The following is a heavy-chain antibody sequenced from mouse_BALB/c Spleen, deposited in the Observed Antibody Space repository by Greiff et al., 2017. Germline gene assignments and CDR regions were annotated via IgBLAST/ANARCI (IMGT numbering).Heavy chain of an antibody. D-gene: IGHD1-1*02. V-gene: IGHV1-80*01. CDR1: GYAFSSYW. Sequence: VQPQQSGAELVRPGSSVKISCQASGYAFSSYWMNWVKQRAGQGLEWIGQIYSGDGDTNYNGKFKGKATLTADKSSSPAYMQLNSLTSEDSAVYFCARDYYGGYWGAGTTVTVSS. CDR3: ARDYYGGY. J-gene: IGHJ1*01. CDR2: IYSGDGDT.